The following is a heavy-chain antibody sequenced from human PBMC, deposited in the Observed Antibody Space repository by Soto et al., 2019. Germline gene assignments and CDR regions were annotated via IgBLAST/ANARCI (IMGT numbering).Heavy chain of an antibody. CDR1: GGSITSSSYY. D-gene: IGHD2-2*01. J-gene: IGHJ4*02. V-gene: IGHV4-39*03. CDR2: IYYSGST. CDR3: TTDCSSTSCYFGDY. Sequence: PSETLSLTCTVSGGSITSSSYYWGWIRQPPGKGLEWIGSIYYSGSTYYNPSLKSRVTISVDTSKNQFSLKLSSVTAADTAVYYCTTDCSSTSCYFGDYWGQGTLVTVSS.